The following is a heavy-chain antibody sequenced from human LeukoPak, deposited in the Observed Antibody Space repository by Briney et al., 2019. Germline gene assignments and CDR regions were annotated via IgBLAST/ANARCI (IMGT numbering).Heavy chain of an antibody. CDR2: ISGSGGST. J-gene: IGHJ3*02. V-gene: IGHV3-23*01. CDR1: GFTFSRYA. CDR3: ARDQVVGANVRDALDI. Sequence: GGSLRLSCAASGFTFSRYAMSWVRQAPGKGLEWVSSISGSGGSTYSADSVKGRFTISRDNSKNTLYLQMNSLRVEDTAVYYCARDQVVGANVRDALDIWGQGTMVTVSS. D-gene: IGHD1-26*01.